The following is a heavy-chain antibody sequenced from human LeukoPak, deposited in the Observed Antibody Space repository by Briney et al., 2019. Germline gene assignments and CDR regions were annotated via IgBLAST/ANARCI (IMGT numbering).Heavy chain of an antibody. CDR1: GFTFSSYG. J-gene: IGHJ6*03. Sequence: GGSLRLSCAASGFTFSSYGMSWVRQAPGKGLEWVSAISGSGGSTYYADSVKGRFTISRDNSKNTLYLQMNSLRAEDTAVYYCAKFGSYYYYYMDVWGKGTTVTISS. D-gene: IGHD1-26*01. CDR2: ISGSGGST. V-gene: IGHV3-23*01. CDR3: AKFGSYYYYYMDV.